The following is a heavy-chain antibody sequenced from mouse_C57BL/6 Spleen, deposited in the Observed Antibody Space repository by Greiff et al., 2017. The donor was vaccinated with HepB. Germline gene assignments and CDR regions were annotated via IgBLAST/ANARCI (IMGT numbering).Heavy chain of an antibody. CDR1: GYAFSSSW. J-gene: IGHJ2*01. CDR2: IYPGDGDT. Sequence: VQLQQSGPELVKPGASVKISCKASGYAFSSSWMNWVKQRPGKGLEWIGRIYPGDGDTNYNGKFKGKATLTADKSSSTAYMQLSSLTSEDSAVYFCARGTMVTTPNFSYWGQGTTLTVSS. V-gene: IGHV1-82*01. CDR3: ARGTMVTTPNFSY. D-gene: IGHD2-2*01.